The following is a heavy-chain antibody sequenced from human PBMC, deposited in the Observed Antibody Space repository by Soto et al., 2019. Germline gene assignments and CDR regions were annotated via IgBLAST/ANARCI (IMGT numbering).Heavy chain of an antibody. J-gene: IGHJ4*02. D-gene: IGHD2-15*01. CDR3: AKDIRSRGGRSPFDL. CDR1: GFAFGTYV. CDR2: ISGRVNST. Sequence: EVQLLESGGGLVQPGGSLRLSCEASGFAFGTYVMSWVRQAPGKGLEWVSAISGRVNSTYYADSVKGRFTISRDNAKNTLYLQMTSLRAEDTAVYYCAKDIRSRGGRSPFDLWGQGTLVTVSS. V-gene: IGHV3-23*01.